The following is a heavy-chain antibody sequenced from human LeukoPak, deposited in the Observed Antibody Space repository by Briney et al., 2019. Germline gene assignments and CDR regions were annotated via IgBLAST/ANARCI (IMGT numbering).Heavy chain of an antibody. D-gene: IGHD5-18*01. J-gene: IGHJ4*02. V-gene: IGHV1-18*01. Sequence: ASVKVSCKASGYTFSSYGISWVRQAPGQGLEWMGWISVYNGNTDYAQKLQGRVTMTTDTSTSTAYMELRSLISDDTAVYYCARDVARGYTYGHLQDYWGQGTLVT. CDR1: GYTFSSYG. CDR3: ARDVARGYTYGHLQDY. CDR2: ISVYNGNT.